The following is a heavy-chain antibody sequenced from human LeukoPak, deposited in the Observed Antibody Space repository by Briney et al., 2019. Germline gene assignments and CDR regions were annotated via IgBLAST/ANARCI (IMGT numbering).Heavy chain of an antibody. J-gene: IGHJ3*02. CDR3: ARDSSGSYFDAFDI. V-gene: IGHV4-61*02. CDR1: GGSISSGSYY. Sequence: SQTLSLTCTVSGGSISSGSYYWSWIRQPAGKGLEWIGRINTSGSTNYNPSLKSRVTISVDTSKNQFSLKLSSVTAADTAVYYCARDSSGSYFDAFDIWGQGTMVTVSS. D-gene: IGHD1-26*01. CDR2: INTSGST.